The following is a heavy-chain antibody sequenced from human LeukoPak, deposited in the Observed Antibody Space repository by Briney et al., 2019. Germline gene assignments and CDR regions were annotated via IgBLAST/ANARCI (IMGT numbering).Heavy chain of an antibody. CDR2: ISAYNGNT. CDR3: ARDPHGYGSA. CDR1: GYTFTSYG. D-gene: IGHD3-10*01. J-gene: IGHJ1*01. V-gene: IGHV1-18*01. Sequence: ASVKVSCKASGYTFTSYGFSWVRPPPGQGLEWMGWISAYNGNTNYAQKLQGRVTMTTDTSTSTAYMEMRSLRSDDTAVYYCARDPHGYGSAWGQGTLVTVSS.